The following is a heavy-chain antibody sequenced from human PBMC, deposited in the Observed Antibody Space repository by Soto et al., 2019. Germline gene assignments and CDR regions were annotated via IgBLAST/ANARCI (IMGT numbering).Heavy chain of an antibody. Sequence: PGGSLRLSCAASGFTFSSYAMSWVRQAPGKGLEWVSAISGSGGSTYYADSVKGRFTISRDNSKNTLYLQMNSLRAEDTAVYYCAKDQVSINGGIHEDNDYWGQGTLVTVSS. J-gene: IGHJ4*02. V-gene: IGHV3-23*01. CDR2: ISGSGGST. CDR1: GFTFSSYA. D-gene: IGHD7-27*01. CDR3: AKDQVSINGGIHEDNDY.